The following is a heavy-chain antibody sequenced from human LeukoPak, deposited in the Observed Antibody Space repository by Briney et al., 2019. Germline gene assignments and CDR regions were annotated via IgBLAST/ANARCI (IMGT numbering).Heavy chain of an antibody. CDR2: IIPILGIA. J-gene: IGHJ4*02. V-gene: IGHV1-69*04. Sequence: SVKVSCKASGYTITSYGISWVRQAPGQGLEWMGRIIPILGIANYAQKFQGRVTITADKSTSTAYMELSSLRSEDTAVYYCARGRGNPTHFDYWGQGTLVTVSS. D-gene: IGHD3-16*01. CDR3: ARGRGNPTHFDY. CDR1: GYTITSYG.